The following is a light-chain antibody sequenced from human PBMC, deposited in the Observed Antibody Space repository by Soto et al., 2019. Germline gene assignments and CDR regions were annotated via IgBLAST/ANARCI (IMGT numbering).Light chain of an antibody. V-gene: IGLV2-14*01. J-gene: IGLJ2*01. CDR2: EVT. CDR3: SSYSSSSALDVI. Sequence: QYVLAQPASVSGSPGQSITISCAGNNRDVGGYNYVSWYQQYPGKAPKLIIYEVTYRPSGVSNRFSGSKSGNTASLTISGRQAEDEADYYCSSYSSSSALDVIFGGGTQLTVL. CDR1: NRDVGGYNY.